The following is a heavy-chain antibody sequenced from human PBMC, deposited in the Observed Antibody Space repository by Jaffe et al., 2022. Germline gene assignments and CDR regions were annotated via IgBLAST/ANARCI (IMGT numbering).Heavy chain of an antibody. J-gene: IGHJ3*02. D-gene: IGHD4-17*01. CDR2: ISSSGSTI. CDR1: GFTFSSYE. CDR3: AKLADYGDYGRSDAFDI. V-gene: IGHV3-48*03. Sequence: EVQLVESGGGLVQPGGSLRLSCAASGFTFSSYEMNWVRQAPGKGLEWVSYISSSGSTIYYADSVKGRFTISRDNAKNSLYLQMNSLRAEDTAVYYCAKLADYGDYGRSDAFDIWGQGTMVTVSS.